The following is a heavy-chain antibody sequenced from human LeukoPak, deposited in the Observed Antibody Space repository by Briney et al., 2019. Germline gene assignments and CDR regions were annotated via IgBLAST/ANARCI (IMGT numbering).Heavy chain of an antibody. D-gene: IGHD3-3*01. CDR1: GGSISSYY. CDR3: AKNGQSGFSFDP. Sequence: SETLSLTCTVSGGSISSYYWSWIRQPPGKGLDWIGYIYYSGSTNYNPSLKSRVTISVDTSKNQFSLKLTSMTAAGTAVYYCAKNGQSGFSFDPWGQGTLVTVSS. J-gene: IGHJ5*02. CDR2: IYYSGST. V-gene: IGHV4-59*12.